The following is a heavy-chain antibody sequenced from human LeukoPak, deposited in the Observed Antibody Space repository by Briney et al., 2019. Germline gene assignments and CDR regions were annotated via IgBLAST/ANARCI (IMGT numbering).Heavy chain of an antibody. Sequence: SGTLSLTCAVSGGSISGSNWWTWVRQSPGKGLEWIGEIYHGGSTNCNPSLKSRVTISVDKSKNQFSLNVNSVTAADTAVYYCARTGNTAMVPLDYWGQGTLDTVSS. CDR1: GGSISGSNW. V-gene: IGHV4-4*02. CDR2: IYHGGST. D-gene: IGHD5-18*01. J-gene: IGHJ4*02. CDR3: ARTGNTAMVPLDY.